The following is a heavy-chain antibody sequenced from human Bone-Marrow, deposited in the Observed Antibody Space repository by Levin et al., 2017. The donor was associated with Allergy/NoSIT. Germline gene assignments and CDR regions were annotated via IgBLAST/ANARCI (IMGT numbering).Heavy chain of an antibody. Sequence: GGSLRLSCAASGFTFSSYAMSWVRQAPGKGLEWVSAISGSGGSTYYADSVKGRFTISRDNSKNTLYLQMNSLRAEDTAVYYCAKVGTERLLRVLGHYGMDVWGQGTTVTVSS. CDR2: ISGSGGST. CDR3: AKVGTERLLRVLGHYGMDV. J-gene: IGHJ6*02. CDR1: GFTFSSYA. V-gene: IGHV3-23*01. D-gene: IGHD3-3*01.